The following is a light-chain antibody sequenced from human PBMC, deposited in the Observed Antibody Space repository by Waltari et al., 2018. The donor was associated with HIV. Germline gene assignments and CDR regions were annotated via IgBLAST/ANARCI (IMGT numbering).Light chain of an antibody. CDR3: QQYDNWPPFT. CDR1: QSVSSN. CDR2: GAS. J-gene: IGKJ2*01. V-gene: IGKV3D-15*01. Sequence: EIVMTQSPATLSVSPGERVTLSCRASQSVSSNLAWYQQKPGQAPRVLIYGASTRATGIPARFSGSGSGAEFSLTISSLQSEDFGIYYCQQYDNWPPFTFGQGTKLEIK.